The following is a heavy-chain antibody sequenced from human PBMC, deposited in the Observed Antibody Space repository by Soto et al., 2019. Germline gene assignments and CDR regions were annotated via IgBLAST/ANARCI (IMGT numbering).Heavy chain of an antibody. CDR3: ARGLSGYSYLEAFYI. J-gene: IGHJ3*02. CDR2: ISSSSSTI. V-gene: IGHV3-48*01. D-gene: IGHD5-18*01. CDR1: GFTFSSYS. Sequence: EVQLVESGGGLVQPGGSLRLSCAASGFTFSSYSMNWVRQAPGKGLEWVSYISSSSSTIYYADSVKGRFTISRDNAKDSLHLLMNSLRAEDMAVYYCARGLSGYSYLEAFYIWGQGTMVTASS.